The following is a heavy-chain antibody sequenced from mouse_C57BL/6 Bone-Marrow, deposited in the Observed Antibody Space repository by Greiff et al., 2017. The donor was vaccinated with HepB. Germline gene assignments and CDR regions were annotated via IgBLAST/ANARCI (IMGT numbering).Heavy chain of an antibody. CDR3: ARQGLYYYGSSPYAMDY. J-gene: IGHJ4*01. CDR2: ISNLAYSI. V-gene: IGHV5-15*01. Sequence: EVKLMESGGGLVQPGGSLKLSCAASGFTFSDYGMAWVRQAPRKGPEWVAFISNLAYSIYYADTVTGRFTISRENAKNTLYLEMSSLRSEDTAMYYCARQGLYYYGSSPYAMDYWGQGTSVTVSS. CDR1: GFTFSDYG. D-gene: IGHD1-1*01.